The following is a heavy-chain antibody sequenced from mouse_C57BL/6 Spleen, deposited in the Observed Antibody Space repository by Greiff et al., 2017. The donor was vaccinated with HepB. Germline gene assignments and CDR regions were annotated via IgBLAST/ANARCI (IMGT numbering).Heavy chain of an antibody. CDR1: GYTFTSYG. Sequence: QVQLKEPGAELARPGASVKLSCKASGYTFTSYGISWVKQSTGQGLEWIGQIYPRSGNTYYNEKFKGKATLTADKSSSTAYMELRSLTSEDSAVYFCAALRSYCFDYWGQGTTLTVSS. CDR2: IYPRSGNT. CDR3: AALRSYCFDY. J-gene: IGHJ2*01. D-gene: IGHD1-1*01. V-gene: IGHV1-81*01.